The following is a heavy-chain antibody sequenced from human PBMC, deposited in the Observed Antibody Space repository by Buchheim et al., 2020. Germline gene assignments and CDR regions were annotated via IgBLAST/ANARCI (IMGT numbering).Heavy chain of an antibody. D-gene: IGHD6-13*01. V-gene: IGHV3-30*18. Sequence: QVQLVESGGGVVQPGRSLRLSCAASGFTFSSYGMHWVRQAPGKGLEWVAVISYDGSNKYYADSVKGRFTISRDNSKNTLYLQMNSLRADDTAVYYCAKVRRGSSSWYSYYYGMDVWGQGTT. CDR2: ISYDGSNK. CDR3: AKVRRGSSSWYSYYYGMDV. J-gene: IGHJ6*02. CDR1: GFTFSSYG.